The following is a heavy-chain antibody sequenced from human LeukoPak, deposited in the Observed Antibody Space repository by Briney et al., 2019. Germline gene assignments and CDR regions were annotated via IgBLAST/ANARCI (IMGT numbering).Heavy chain of an antibody. CDR2: ISGYNGNT. CDR1: TYTFTRYG. CDR3: ATSFSSNWDLDY. V-gene: IGHV1-18*01. Sequence: ASVKVSCKASTYTFTRYGISWVRQAPGQGLEWMGWISGYNGNTNYAQKLQGRVTMTTDTSTSTAYMELRSLRSDDTAVYYCATSFSSNWDLDYWGQGTLVTVSS. D-gene: IGHD6-13*01. J-gene: IGHJ4*02.